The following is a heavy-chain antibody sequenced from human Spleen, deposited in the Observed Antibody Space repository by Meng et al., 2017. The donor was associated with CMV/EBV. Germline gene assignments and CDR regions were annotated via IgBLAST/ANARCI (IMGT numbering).Heavy chain of an antibody. D-gene: IGHD6-13*01. CDR3: ARDPQAAAGPYFDY. J-gene: IGHJ4*02. Sequence: SETLSLTCTVSGGSISPYYWNWIRHVPGKGLEWIANIHYSGSPDYNPSLKSRVTISVDTSNNQFSLKVTSVTAADTAVYYCARDPQAAAGPYFDYWGQGTLVTVSS. CDR1: GGSISPYY. CDR2: IHYSGSP. V-gene: IGHV4-59*01.